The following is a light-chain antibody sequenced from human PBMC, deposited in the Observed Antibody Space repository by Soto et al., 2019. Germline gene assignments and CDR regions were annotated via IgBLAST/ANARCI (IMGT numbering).Light chain of an antibody. CDR2: SNN. Sequence: QSVLPQPPSASGTPGQRVTISCSGSSSNIESNTVNWYQQLPGTAPKLLIYSNNQRPSGVPDRFSGSKSGTSASLAISGLQSADEADYYCAVWDASLNGRVFGTGTKLTVL. CDR1: SSNIESNT. V-gene: IGLV1-44*01. J-gene: IGLJ1*01. CDR3: AVWDASLNGRV.